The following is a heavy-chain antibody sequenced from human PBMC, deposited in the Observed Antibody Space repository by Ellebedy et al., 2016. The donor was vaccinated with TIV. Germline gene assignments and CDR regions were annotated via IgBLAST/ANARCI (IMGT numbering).Heavy chain of an antibody. D-gene: IGHD4-23*01. J-gene: IGHJ4*02. CDR3: ARDLTVD. CDR1: GFTFSTSS. CDR2: INSDGSST. V-gene: IGHV3-74*01. Sequence: GGSLRLSCAASGFTFSTSSMNWVRQAPGKGLEWVSRINSDGSSTSYADSVKGRFTISRDNAKNTLYLQMNSLRAEDTAVYYCARDLTVDWGQGTLVTVSS.